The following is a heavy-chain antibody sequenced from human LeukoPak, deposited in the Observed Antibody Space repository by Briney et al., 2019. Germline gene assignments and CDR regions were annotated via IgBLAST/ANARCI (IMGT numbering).Heavy chain of an antibody. Sequence: SETLSLTCTVSGGSISSYYWSWLRQPAGKGLEWIGRIYTRGTTNYNPSLKRRVTMSIDRSKKQFSLKLTSVTAADTAVYYCARGWSGWYQEYYYYYMDVWGKGTTVTVSS. V-gene: IGHV4-4*07. CDR1: GGSISSYY. D-gene: IGHD6-19*01. J-gene: IGHJ6*03. CDR2: IYTRGTT. CDR3: ARGWSGWYQEYYYYYMDV.